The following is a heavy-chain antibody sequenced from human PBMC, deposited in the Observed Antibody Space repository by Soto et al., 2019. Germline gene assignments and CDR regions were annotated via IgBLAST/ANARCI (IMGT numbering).Heavy chain of an antibody. V-gene: IGHV4-59*08. J-gene: IGHJ2*01. CDR3: ARHFLGRGYYDFWSGPPSFDL. CDR2: IYYSGST. Sequence: SETLSLTCTVSGGSISSYYWSWIRQPPGKGLEWIGYIYYSGSTNYNPSLKSRVTISVDTSKNQFSLKLSSVTAADTAVYYCARHFLGRGYYDFWSGPPSFDLWGRGTLVTSPQ. D-gene: IGHD3-3*01. CDR1: GGSISSYY.